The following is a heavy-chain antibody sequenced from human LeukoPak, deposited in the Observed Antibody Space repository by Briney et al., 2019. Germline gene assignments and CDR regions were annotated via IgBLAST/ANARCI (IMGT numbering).Heavy chain of an antibody. CDR3: ARDGSYYDY. D-gene: IGHD1-26*01. J-gene: IGHJ4*02. CDR2: ISDHNGRR. V-gene: IGHV1-18*01. Sequence: ASVKVSCKASGYPLRNFGVTWVRQAPGQGLEWVGWISDHNGRRGYAQTFQDRVSMTIDTSTSTAYMELRSLRSDDTALYYCARDGSYYDYWGQGTLVTVSS. CDR1: GYPLRNFG.